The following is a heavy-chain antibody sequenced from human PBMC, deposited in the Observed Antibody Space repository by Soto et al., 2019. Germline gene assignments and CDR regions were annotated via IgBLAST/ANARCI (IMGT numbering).Heavy chain of an antibody. J-gene: IGHJ6*03. V-gene: IGHV4-59*01. CDR2: IYYSGST. CDR1: GGSIGSYY. Sequence: SETLSLTCTVPGGSIGSYYWSWMRQPPGKGLEWIGYIYYSGSTNYNPSLKSRVTISVDTSKNQFSLKLSSVTAADTAVYYCARSYRRYCSGGSCYSYYYYYMDVWGKGTTVT. CDR3: ARSYRRYCSGGSCYSYYYYYMDV. D-gene: IGHD2-15*01.